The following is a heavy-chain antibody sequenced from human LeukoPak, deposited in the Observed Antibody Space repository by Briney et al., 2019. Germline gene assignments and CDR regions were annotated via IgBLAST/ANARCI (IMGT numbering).Heavy chain of an antibody. CDR3: ARDQAAQYYGSGSNNWFDP. CDR2: IYYSGST. D-gene: IGHD3-10*01. V-gene: IGHV4-34*01. Sequence: SETLSLTCAVYGGSFSGYYWGWIRQPPGKGLEWIGSIYYSGSTYYNPSLKSRVTISVDTSKNQFSLKLSSVTAADTAVYYCARDQAAQYYGSGSNNWFDPWGQGTLVTVSS. CDR1: GGSFSGYY. J-gene: IGHJ5*02.